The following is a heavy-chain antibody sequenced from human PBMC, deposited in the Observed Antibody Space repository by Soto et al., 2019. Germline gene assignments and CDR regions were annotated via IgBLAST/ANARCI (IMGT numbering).Heavy chain of an antibody. CDR3: IRQGGAYVSRDV. J-gene: IGHJ6*02. CDR1: GYSFMNNW. V-gene: IGHV5-51*01. CDR2: IFPGDSDT. D-gene: IGHD2-21*01. Sequence: EVQLVQSGAEVKKPGESLKISCKASGYSFMNNWVGWVRQMPGKGLEWMGIIFPGDSDTKYSPSSQGQVTMSVDQSTSTAYLHRSSLRAADNAKYFCIRQGGAYVSRDVWGQGTTVTVS.